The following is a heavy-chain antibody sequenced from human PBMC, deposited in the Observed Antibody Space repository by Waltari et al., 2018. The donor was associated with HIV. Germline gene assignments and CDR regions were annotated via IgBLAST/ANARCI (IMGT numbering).Heavy chain of an antibody. CDR2: IYTSGRT. J-gene: IGHJ6*02. CDR3: ATGIYGDYRSYYYYYGMDV. Sequence: QVQLQESGPGLVKPSETLSLTCTVSGGSISSYYWSWIRQPAGKGLEWIGRIYTSGRTNINPSLKSRVTMSVDTSKNQFSLKRSSVTAADTAVYYCATGIYGDYRSYYYYYGMDVWGQGTTVTVSS. CDR1: GGSISSYY. D-gene: IGHD4-17*01. V-gene: IGHV4-4*07.